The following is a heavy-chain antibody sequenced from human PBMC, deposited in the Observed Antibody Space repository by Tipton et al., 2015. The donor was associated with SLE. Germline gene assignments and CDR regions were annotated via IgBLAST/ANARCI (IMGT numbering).Heavy chain of an antibody. CDR3: ARVFYYGSGSYQYYFDY. D-gene: IGHD3-10*01. CDR2: MNPNSGNT. V-gene: IGHV1-8*01. J-gene: IGHJ4*02. CDR1: GYTFTSYD. Sequence: QVQLVQSGAEVKKPGASVKVSCKASGYTFTSYDINWVRQATGQGLEWMGWMNPNSGNTGYAQKFQGRVTMTRNTSIGTAYMELSSLRSEDTAVYYCARVFYYGSGSYQYYFDYWGQGTLVTVSS.